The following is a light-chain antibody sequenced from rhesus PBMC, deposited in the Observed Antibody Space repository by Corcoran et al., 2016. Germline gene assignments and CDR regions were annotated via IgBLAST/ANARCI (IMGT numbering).Light chain of an antibody. J-gene: IGKJ4*01. V-gene: IGKV1-21*01. CDR1: QGISSW. CDR3: QQYNSAPLT. Sequence: DIQMTQSPSSLSASVGDRVIITCRASQGISSWLAWYQQKPGKAPKLLLHKASSLQSGIPSRISGGGSGTGFTRTISSLQPDDFATYYCQQYNSAPLTFGGGTKVELK. CDR2: KAS.